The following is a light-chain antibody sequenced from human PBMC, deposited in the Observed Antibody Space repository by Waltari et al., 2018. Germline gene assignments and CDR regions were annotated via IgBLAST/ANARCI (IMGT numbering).Light chain of an antibody. CDR2: GKN. CDR1: SLRSYY. Sequence: SSELTQDPAVSVALGQTVRITCQGDSLRSYYASWYQQKPGQAPVLVIYGKNNRPSGIPDRFSGSSSGNTASLTIPGAQAEDEADYYCNSRDSSGNHYVVFGGGTKLTVL. V-gene: IGLV3-19*01. J-gene: IGLJ2*01. CDR3: NSRDSSGNHYVV.